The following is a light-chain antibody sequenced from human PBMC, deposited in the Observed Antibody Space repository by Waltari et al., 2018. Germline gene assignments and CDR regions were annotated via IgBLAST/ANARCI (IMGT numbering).Light chain of an antibody. Sequence: QSALTQPASVSGSPGQSITISCTGTSSDIGTYNIVSWYQQYPGKAPKLIICEVTKRPSGVSYRFSCSKSGSTASLTISGLQPEDEADYYCCSYVDSRTFEWVFGGGTKLTVL. V-gene: IGLV2-23*02. J-gene: IGLJ3*02. CDR1: SSDIGTYNI. CDR3: CSYVDSRTFEWV. CDR2: EVT.